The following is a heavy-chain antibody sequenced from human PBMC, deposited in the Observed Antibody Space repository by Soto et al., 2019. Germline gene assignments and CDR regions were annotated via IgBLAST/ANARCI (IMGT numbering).Heavy chain of an antibody. Sequence: TVSGGSISSYYWSWIRQPPGKGLEWIGYIYYSGSTNYNPSLKSRVTISVDTSKNQFSLKLSSVTAADTAVYYCARDSRATDDAFDIWGQGTRVTVS. CDR1: GGSISSYY. J-gene: IGHJ3*02. CDR2: IYYSGST. D-gene: IGHD5-12*01. CDR3: ARDSRATDDAFDI. V-gene: IGHV4-59*01.